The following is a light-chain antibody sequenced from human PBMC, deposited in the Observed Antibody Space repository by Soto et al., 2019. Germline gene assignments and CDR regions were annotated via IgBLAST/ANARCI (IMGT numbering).Light chain of an antibody. CDR1: QSVSSSY. CDR3: QQRSNGPT. V-gene: IGKV3D-20*02. Sequence: IVLTQSPGTLSLSPWERATLSCRASQSVSSSYLAWYQQKPGQAPRLLIYGASSRATGIPDRFSGSGSGTDFTLTISSLEPEDFAVYYCQQRSNGPTFGQGTKVDIK. CDR2: GAS. J-gene: IGKJ1*01.